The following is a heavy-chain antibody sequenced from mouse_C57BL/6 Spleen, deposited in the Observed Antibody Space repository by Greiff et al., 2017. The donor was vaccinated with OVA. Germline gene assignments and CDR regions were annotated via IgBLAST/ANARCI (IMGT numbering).Heavy chain of an antibody. Sequence: EVKLVESGGDLVKPGGSLKLSCAASGFTFSSYGMSWVRQTPDKRLEWVATISSGGSYTYYPDSVKGRFTISRDNAKNTLYLQMSSLKSEDTAMYYCARQITTVGDAMDYWGQGTSVTVSS. V-gene: IGHV5-6*02. CDR2: ISSGGSYT. CDR1: GFTFSSYG. CDR3: ARQITTVGDAMDY. D-gene: IGHD1-1*01. J-gene: IGHJ4*01.